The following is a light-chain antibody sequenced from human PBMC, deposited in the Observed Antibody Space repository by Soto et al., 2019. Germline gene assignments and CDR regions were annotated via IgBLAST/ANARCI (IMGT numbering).Light chain of an antibody. V-gene: IGLV2-14*01. CDR1: SSDVGGYNY. Sequence: QSALTQPASVSGSPGQSITISCTGTSSDVGGYNYVSWYQQHPGKAPKLMIYEVSNRPSGISNRFSGSKSGNTASLTISGLQAEDEADYYCNSYTISSTFLFGGGTKLTVL. CDR2: EVS. J-gene: IGLJ2*01. CDR3: NSYTISSTFL.